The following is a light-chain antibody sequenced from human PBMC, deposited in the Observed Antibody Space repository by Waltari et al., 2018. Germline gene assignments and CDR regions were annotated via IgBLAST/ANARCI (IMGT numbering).Light chain of an antibody. J-gene: IGKJ5*01. CDR1: QSVLYSSNNRNY. CDR3: QQYYTTPH. Sequence: DIVMTQSPDSLAVSLGERASINCKSSQSVLYSSNNRNYFAWYQQKPGQPPKLLIYWASTRESGVPDRVSVSGSGTDFTLTISSLQAEDVAVYYCQQYYTTPHFGQGTRLEIK. CDR2: WAS. V-gene: IGKV4-1*01.